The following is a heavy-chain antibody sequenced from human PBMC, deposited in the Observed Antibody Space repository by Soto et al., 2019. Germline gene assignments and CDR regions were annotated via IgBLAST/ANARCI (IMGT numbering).Heavy chain of an antibody. V-gene: IGHV3-30*18. J-gene: IGHJ4*02. D-gene: IGHD4-17*01. Sequence: GGSHRHSCTASGVNFISYGMHWVRQATGKGLEWVAVISYDGSNKYYADSVKGRFTISRDNSKNTLYLQMNSLRAEDTAVYYCAKDHLPPLYGDYVSDTNFDYWGQGTLVTVSS. CDR2: ISYDGSNK. CDR3: AKDHLPPLYGDYVSDTNFDY. CDR1: GVNFISYG.